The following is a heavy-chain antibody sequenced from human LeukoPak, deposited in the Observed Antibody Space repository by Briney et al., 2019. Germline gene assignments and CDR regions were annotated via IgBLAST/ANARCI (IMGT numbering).Heavy chain of an antibody. V-gene: IGHV3-30*04. Sequence: GRSLRLSCAASGFTFSSYAMHWVRQAPGKGLEWVAVISYDGSNKYYADSVKGRFTISRDNSKNTLYLQMNSLRAEDTAVYYCAIPDSSGYYHYSPAFDYWGQGTLVTVSS. CDR2: ISYDGSNK. CDR1: GFTFSSYA. CDR3: AIPDSSGYYHYSPAFDY. J-gene: IGHJ4*02. D-gene: IGHD3-22*01.